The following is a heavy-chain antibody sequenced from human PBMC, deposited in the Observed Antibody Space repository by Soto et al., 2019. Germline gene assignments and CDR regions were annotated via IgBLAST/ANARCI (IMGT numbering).Heavy chain of an antibody. CDR3: ARVGGTGTGWFDP. J-gene: IGHJ5*02. Sequence: GGSLRLSCAASGFTFSSYEMNWVRQAPGKGLEWVSYISSSGSTIYYADSVKGRFTISRDNAKNPLYLQMNSLRAEDTAVYYCARVGGTGTGWFDPWGQGTLVTVSS. CDR2: ISSSGSTI. CDR1: GFTFSSYE. V-gene: IGHV3-48*03. D-gene: IGHD1-7*01.